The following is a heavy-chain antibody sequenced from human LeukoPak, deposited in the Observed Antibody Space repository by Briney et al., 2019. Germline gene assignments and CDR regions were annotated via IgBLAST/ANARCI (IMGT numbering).Heavy chain of an antibody. J-gene: IGHJ4*02. V-gene: IGHV4-30-2*01. CDR1: GGSISSGGYS. Sequence: SQTLSLTCAVSGGSISSGGYSWSWIRQPPGKGLEWIGYFYHSGSTYYNPSLKSRVTISVDRSKNQFSLKLSSVTAADTAVYYCASQKSSFDYWGQGTLVTVSS. CDR3: ASQKSSFDY. CDR2: FYHSGST.